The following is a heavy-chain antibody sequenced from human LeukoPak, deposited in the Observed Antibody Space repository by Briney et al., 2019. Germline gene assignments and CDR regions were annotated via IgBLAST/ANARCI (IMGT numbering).Heavy chain of an antibody. V-gene: IGHV3-23*01. CDR2: ISGSGGST. J-gene: IGHJ5*02. Sequence: GGSLRLSCAASGFIFSNYAMIWVCQAPGKGLEWVSAISGSGGSTYYADSVKGRFTISRDNSKNTLYLQMNSLRADDTAVYYWSERAFLGSSRRAGPWGQGTLVTVSS. CDR3: SERAFLGSSRRAGP. CDR1: GFIFSNYA. D-gene: IGHD3-10*01.